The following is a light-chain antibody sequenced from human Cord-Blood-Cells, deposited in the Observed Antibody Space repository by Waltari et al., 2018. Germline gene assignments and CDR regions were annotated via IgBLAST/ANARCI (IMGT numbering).Light chain of an antibody. CDR1: SSDVGGYNY. V-gene: IGLV2-8*01. CDR3: SSYAGNNNLV. CDR2: EVS. J-gene: IGLJ3*02. Sequence: QSALTQPPSASGSPGQSVTIPCTGTSSDVGGYNYVSWYQQHPGKAPKLMIYEVSKRPSGVPDRFSGSKSGNTASLTVSVLQAEDEADYYCSSYAGNNNLVFGGGTKLTVL.